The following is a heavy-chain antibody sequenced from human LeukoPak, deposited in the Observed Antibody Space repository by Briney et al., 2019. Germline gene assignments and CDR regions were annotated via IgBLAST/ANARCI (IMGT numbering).Heavy chain of an antibody. D-gene: IGHD2-15*01. J-gene: IGHJ4*02. CDR2: ISAYNGNT. V-gene: IGHV1-18*01. Sequence: ASVTVSCTASGYTFTSYGISWVRQAPGQGLEWMGWISAYNGNTNYAQKLQGRVTMTTDTATSTAYMELRSLRSDDAAVYYCARAGPTTPMGVELDYWGQGTLVTVSS. CDR3: ARAGPTTPMGVELDY. CDR1: GYTFTSYG.